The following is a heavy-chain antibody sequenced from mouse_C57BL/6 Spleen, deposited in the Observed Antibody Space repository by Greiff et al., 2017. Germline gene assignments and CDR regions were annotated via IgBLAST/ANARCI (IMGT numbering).Heavy chain of an antibody. V-gene: IGHV1-55*01. Sequence: VQLQQPGAELVKPGASVKMSCKASGYTFTSYWIPWVKQRPGQGLEWIGDIYPGSGSTNYNEKFKSKATLTVDTSSSTAYMQLSSLTSEDSAVYYCARGSYGNYVNYYAMDYWGQGTSVTVSS. CDR2: IYPGSGST. CDR3: ARGSYGNYVNYYAMDY. D-gene: IGHD2-1*01. J-gene: IGHJ4*01. CDR1: GYTFTSYW.